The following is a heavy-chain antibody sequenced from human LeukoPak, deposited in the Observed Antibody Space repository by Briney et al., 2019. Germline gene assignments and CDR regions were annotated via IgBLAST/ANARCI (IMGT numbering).Heavy chain of an antibody. CDR2: INHSGST. D-gene: IGHD6-6*01. CDR3: ARGRVWSIADN. J-gene: IGHJ4*02. CDR1: GGSFSGYY. Sequence: SETLSLTCAVYGGSFSGYYWSWIRQPPGKGLEWIGEINHSGSTNYNPSLKSRVTISVDTSKNQFSLKLGSVTAADTAVYYCARGRVWSIADNWGQGTLVTVSS. V-gene: IGHV4-34*01.